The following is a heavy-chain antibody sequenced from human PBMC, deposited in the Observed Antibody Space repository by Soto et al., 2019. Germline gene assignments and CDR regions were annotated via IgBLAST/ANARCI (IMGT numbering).Heavy chain of an antibody. CDR1: GGSISNFY. V-gene: IGHV4-59*01. CDR3: ARARMVLCRSYFDS. J-gene: IGHJ4*02. D-gene: IGHD2-8*01. CDR2: ISYSGNT. Sequence: PSETLSLPCTVSGGSISNFYWSWIRQPPGKGLEWIGYISYSGNTTYNPSLKSRVSISVDTSKHQLSLNLTSVTAADTAVYYCARARMVLCRSYFDSWGQGTTVTVSS.